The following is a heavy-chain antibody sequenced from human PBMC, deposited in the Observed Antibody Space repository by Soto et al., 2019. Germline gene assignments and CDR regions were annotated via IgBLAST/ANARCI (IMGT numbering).Heavy chain of an antibody. CDR1: GFTFISYD. J-gene: IGHJ4*02. CDR2: ISFDGSNK. D-gene: IGHD6-19*01. V-gene: IGHV3-30*18. CDR3: AKEQRRYSSGWYYFDS. Sequence: QVPLVESGGGVVQPGRSLRLSCAASGFTFISYDMHWVRQAPGKGLEWVAVISFDGSNKYYADSVKGRFTISRDNSKDTLFLQLNSLRAEDTAVYYCAKEQRRYSSGWYYFDSWGQGTLITVSS.